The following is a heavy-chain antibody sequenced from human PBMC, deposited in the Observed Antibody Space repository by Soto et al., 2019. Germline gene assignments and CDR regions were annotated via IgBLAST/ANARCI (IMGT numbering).Heavy chain of an antibody. CDR2: MNPNSGNT. CDR1: GYTFRDYD. CDR3: TARGRIGKQRWLPFDS. J-gene: IGHJ4*02. V-gene: IGHV1-8*01. D-gene: IGHD3-22*01. Sequence: QVQLVQSGAEVKKPGASVMVSCKASGYTFRDYDINWVRQASGQGLEWMGWMNPNSGNTAYAQKFQGRVTMTGDTTTNKVYMELPSLTSADTAVYDCTARGRIGKQRWLPFDSWGQGTLVTVSS.